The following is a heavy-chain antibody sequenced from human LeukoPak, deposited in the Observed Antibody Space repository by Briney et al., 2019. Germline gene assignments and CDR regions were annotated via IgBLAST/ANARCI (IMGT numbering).Heavy chain of an antibody. D-gene: IGHD3-3*01. CDR2: INPSGGST. J-gene: IGHJ4*02. Sequence: GASLKVSCKASGYTFTSYYMHWVRQAPGQGLEWMGIINPSGGSTSYAQKFQGRVTMTRDMSTSTVYMELSSLRSEDTAVYYCARDQAYYDFWSGYDQLQKYYFDYWGQGTLVTVSS. CDR3: ARDQAYYDFWSGYDQLQKYYFDY. CDR1: GYTFTSYY. V-gene: IGHV1-46*01.